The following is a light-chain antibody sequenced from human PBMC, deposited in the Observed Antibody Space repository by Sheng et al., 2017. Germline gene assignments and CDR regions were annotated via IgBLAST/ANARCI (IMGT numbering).Light chain of an antibody. V-gene: IGKV1-39*01. J-gene: IGKJ1*01. CDR3: QQSYSIPPTWT. Sequence: DIQMTQSPSSVSASVGDRVTITCQASQDISHFLKWYQQKPGKAPKLLIYGASSLQSGVPSRFRGSRSGADYTLTISSLQAEDFATYYCQQSYSIPPTWTFGQGTKVEIK. CDR2: GAS. CDR1: QDISHF.